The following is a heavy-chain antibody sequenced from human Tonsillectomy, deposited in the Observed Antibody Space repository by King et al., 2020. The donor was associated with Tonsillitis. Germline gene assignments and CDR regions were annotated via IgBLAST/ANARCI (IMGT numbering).Heavy chain of an antibody. J-gene: IGHJ4*02. Sequence: VQLVESGGGVVQPGRSLRLSCAASGFSFSSYGMHWVRQAPGKGLEWEAVIWDAGSKYYADSVKGRFTISRDNSKNTLYLQLSSLRAEDTAVYYCATDEGVAALGFWGQGTLVTVSS. CDR3: ATDEGVAALGF. V-gene: IGHV3-33*08. CDR1: GFSFSSYG. CDR2: IWDAGSK. D-gene: IGHD6-13*01.